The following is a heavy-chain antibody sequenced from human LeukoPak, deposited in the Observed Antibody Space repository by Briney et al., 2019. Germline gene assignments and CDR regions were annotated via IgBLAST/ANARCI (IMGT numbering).Heavy chain of an antibody. D-gene: IGHD3-22*01. CDR2: ISSSSGYI. V-gene: IGHV3-21*04. J-gene: IGHJ3*02. CDR3: AKSLRGSGYSHAFDI. Sequence: GGSLRLSCAASGFTFSSYSMNWVRQAPGKGLEWVSSISSSSGYIYYAGSVKGRFTISRDNAKNSLYLHMNRPRAEDTAAYYCAKSLRGSGYSHAFDIWGERTMVTVSS. CDR1: GFTFSSYS.